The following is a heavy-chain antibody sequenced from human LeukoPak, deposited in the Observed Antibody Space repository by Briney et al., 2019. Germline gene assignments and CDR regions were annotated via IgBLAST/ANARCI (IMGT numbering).Heavy chain of an antibody. CDR1: GYSIISDYF. CDR3: ARVVASTSIDS. CDR2: IFHSGSV. J-gene: IGHJ4*02. V-gene: IGHV4-38-2*02. D-gene: IGHD2-15*01. Sequence: SETLSLTCIVSGYSIISDYFWGWVRQPPGKGPEWLGRIFHSGSVFYNPSLRSRVTLSIETSKNRLSLELTSVPAADTAIYYCARVVASTSIDSWGQGTLVTVSS.